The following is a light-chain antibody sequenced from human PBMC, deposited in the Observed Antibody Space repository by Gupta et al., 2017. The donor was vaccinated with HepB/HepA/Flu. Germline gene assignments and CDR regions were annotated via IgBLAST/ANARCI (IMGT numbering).Light chain of an antibody. CDR2: AAS. CDR1: QGINTY. V-gene: IGKV1-9*01. CDR3: QQINSYPLT. Sequence: DIHLTQSPSFLSASVGDRVTITCRASQGINTYLAWYQQKPVKAPKLLIYAASTLQSGVPSSFSGSGSGTEFTITISSLQTEDFATYYCQQINSYPLTFGGGTKVEIK. J-gene: IGKJ4*01.